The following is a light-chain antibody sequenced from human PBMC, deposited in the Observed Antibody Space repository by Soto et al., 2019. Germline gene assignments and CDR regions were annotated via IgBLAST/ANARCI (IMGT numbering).Light chain of an antibody. Sequence: QSVLTQPASASGSPGQSITISCTGTSSDVGSYNLVSWYQQHPGKAPKVMIYEVSKRPSGVPNRFSGSKSGNTASLTISGLQAEDEADYHCCSYAGSSTYVFGTGTKVTVL. CDR1: SSDVGSYNL. CDR3: CSYAGSSTYV. J-gene: IGLJ1*01. V-gene: IGLV2-23*02. CDR2: EVS.